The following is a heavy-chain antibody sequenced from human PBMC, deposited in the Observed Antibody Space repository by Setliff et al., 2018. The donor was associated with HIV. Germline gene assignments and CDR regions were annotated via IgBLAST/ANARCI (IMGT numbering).Heavy chain of an antibody. CDR1: GFSFSNAW. CDR2: IEPKTEGATT. Sequence: GGSLRLSCAASGFSFSNAWMSWIRQAPGKGLEWVGRIEPKTEGATTHYAAPVKGRFIISRDETKNTVYLQMNSLRAEDTAVYSCARVLNTYTGDAFDIWGQGTMVTVSS. D-gene: IGHD2-2*02. V-gene: IGHV3-15*04. J-gene: IGHJ3*02. CDR3: ARVLNTYTGDAFDI.